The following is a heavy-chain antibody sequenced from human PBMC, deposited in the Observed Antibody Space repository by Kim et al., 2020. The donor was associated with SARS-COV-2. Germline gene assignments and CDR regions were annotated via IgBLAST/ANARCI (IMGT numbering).Heavy chain of an antibody. CDR2: IYYSGST. V-gene: IGHV4-39*01. J-gene: IGHJ6*01. D-gene: IGHD2-15*01. CDR1: GGSISSSSYY. Sequence: SETLSLTCTVSGGSISSSSYYWGWIRQPPGKGLEWIGTIYYSGSTYYNPSLKSRVTISVDTSKNQFSLKLSPVTAADTAVYYCARSYCSGGSCYSGRYY. CDR3: ARSYCSGGSCYSGRYY.